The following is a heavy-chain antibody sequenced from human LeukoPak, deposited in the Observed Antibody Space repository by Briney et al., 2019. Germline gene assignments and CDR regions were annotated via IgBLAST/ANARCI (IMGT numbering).Heavy chain of an antibody. CDR1: GGSISSYY. J-gene: IGHJ5*02. CDR3: ARDSSGWYHWFDP. Sequence: SETLSLTCTVSGGSISSYYWSWIRQPPGKGLEWIGYIYYSGSTNYNPSLKSRVTISVDTSKNQFSLKLSSVTAADTAVYYCARDSSGWYHWFDPWGQGTLVTVTS. D-gene: IGHD6-19*01. CDR2: IYYSGST. V-gene: IGHV4-59*01.